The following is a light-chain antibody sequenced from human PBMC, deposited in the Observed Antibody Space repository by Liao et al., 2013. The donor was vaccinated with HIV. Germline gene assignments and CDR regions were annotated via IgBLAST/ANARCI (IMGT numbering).Light chain of an antibody. CDR2: QDS. CDR3: LAWDSSTVV. V-gene: IGLV3-1*01. J-gene: IGLJ2*01. CDR1: NLGDKY. Sequence: SYELTQSPSVSVSPGQTATITCSGDNLGDKYANWYQQKPGQSPLLVMSQDSQRPSGIPERFSGSNSGNTATLTISGTQPMDEADYYCLAWDSSTVVFGGGTKLTVL.